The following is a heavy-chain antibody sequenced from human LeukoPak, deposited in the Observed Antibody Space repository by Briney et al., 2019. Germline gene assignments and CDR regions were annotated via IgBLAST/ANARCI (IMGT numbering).Heavy chain of an antibody. D-gene: IGHD3-3*01. J-gene: IGHJ4*02. CDR1: GYTFTSYD. CDR2: MNPNSGNT. Sequence: ASVKVSCKASGYTFTSYDINWVRQATGQGLEWMGWMNPNSGNTGYAQKFQGRVTMTRNTSISTAYMELSSLRPEDTAVYYCARGGSYDFWSGYRGTPLFDYWGQGTLVTVSS. V-gene: IGHV1-8*01. CDR3: ARGGSYDFWSGYRGTPLFDY.